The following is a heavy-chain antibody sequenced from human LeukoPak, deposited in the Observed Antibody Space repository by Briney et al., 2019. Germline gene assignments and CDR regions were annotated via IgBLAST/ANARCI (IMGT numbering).Heavy chain of an antibody. CDR2: ISSTSNYI. CDR1: GFTFNTYS. D-gene: IGHD3-22*01. V-gene: IGHV3-21*01. J-gene: IGHJ2*01. Sequence: PGGSLRLSCAASGFTFNTYSMNWVRQAPGEGLEWVSSISSTSNYIYYADSVKGRFTISRDNAKNSLYLQMSTLRAEDTAVYYCARGGGYYYDSSDLRYFDFWGRGTLVTVSS. CDR3: ARGGGYYYDSSDLRYFDF.